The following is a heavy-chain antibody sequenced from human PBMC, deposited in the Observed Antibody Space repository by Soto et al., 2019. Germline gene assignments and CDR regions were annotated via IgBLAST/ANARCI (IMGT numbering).Heavy chain of an antibody. CDR3: ASPLTSRARPGDWFDP. Sequence: QLQLQESGPGLVTPSETLSLTCTVSCGSISSSSYYWGWIRQPPGKGLEWIGSIYYSGSTYYNPSLQSRVTISVDTSKNQFSLKLSSVTAADTAVYYCASPLTSRARPGDWFDPWGQGTLVTVSS. D-gene: IGHD6-6*01. CDR1: CGSISSSSYY. J-gene: IGHJ5*02. V-gene: IGHV4-39*01. CDR2: IYYSGST.